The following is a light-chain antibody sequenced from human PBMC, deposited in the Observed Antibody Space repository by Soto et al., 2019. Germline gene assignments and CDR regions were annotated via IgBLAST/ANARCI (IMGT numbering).Light chain of an antibody. CDR2: GAS. CDR3: QQYGDSPFT. V-gene: IGKV3-20*01. J-gene: IGKJ3*01. Sequence: EVVLTQSPGTLSLSPGERATLSCRASQSVTANYLAWYQQRPGQSPRLLIYGASTRATGIPDRFSGSGSGTDFTLSISRLDPEDFAVYYCQQYGDSPFTFGPGTKVDFK. CDR1: QSVTANY.